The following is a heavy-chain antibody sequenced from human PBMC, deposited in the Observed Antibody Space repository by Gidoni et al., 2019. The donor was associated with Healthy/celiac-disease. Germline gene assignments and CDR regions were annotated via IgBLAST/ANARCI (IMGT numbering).Heavy chain of an antibody. CDR2: INWNGGST. CDR3: ARDRSGSYGYWFDP. J-gene: IGHJ5*02. Sequence: EVQLVESGGGVVRPGGSLRLSCAASGFTFDDYGMSWVRQAPGKGLGWVSGINWNGGSTGYADSVKGRFTISRDNAKNSLYLQMNSLRAEDTALYHCARDRSGSYGYWFDPWGQGTLVTVSS. D-gene: IGHD1-26*01. V-gene: IGHV3-20*01. CDR1: GFTFDDYG.